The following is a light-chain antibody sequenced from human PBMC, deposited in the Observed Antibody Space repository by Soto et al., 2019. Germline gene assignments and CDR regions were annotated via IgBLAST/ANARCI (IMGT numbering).Light chain of an antibody. J-gene: IGKJ5*01. CDR2: DIS. CDR1: QTVSRN. Sequence: EVVMTLSPAAVSVSPGERATLSCRASQTVSRNLAWYQQRPGQAPRLLIYDISNRAAGVPARFSGSGSETEFTLTIRSLQSEDFAVYFCQQYNNWPSFGQGTRLEIK. CDR3: QQYNNWPS. V-gene: IGKV3-15*01.